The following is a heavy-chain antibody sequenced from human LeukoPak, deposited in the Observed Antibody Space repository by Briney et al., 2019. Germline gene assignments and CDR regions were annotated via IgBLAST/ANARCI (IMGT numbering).Heavy chain of an antibody. V-gene: IGHV3-21*01. CDR3: ARDRTYYYDSSGFVRDAFDI. Sequence: GGSLRLSCAASGFTFSSYSMNWVRQAPGKGLEWVSSISSSSSYIYYVDSVKGRFTISRDNAKNSLYLQMNSLRAEDTAVYYCARDRTYYYDSSGFVRDAFDIWGRGTMVTVSS. J-gene: IGHJ3*02. CDR2: ISSSSSYI. CDR1: GFTFSSYS. D-gene: IGHD3-22*01.